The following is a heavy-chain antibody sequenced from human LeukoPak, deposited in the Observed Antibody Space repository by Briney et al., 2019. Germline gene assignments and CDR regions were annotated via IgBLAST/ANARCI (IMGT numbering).Heavy chain of an antibody. V-gene: IGHV3-11*01. J-gene: IGHJ3*02. CDR2: ISSSNAII. Sequence: GGSLRLSCAASGFTFSDYYMSWIRQAPGKGLEWVSHISSSNAIIYHADSVKGRFTISRDNAKNSLYLQMNSLRAEDTAVYYCARGYCISSSCYRYAFDIWGQGTMVTVSS. CDR3: ARGYCISSSCYRYAFDI. CDR1: GFTFSDYY. D-gene: IGHD2-2*01.